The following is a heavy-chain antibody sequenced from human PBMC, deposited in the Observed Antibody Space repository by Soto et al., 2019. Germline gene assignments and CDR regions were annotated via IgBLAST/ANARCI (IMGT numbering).Heavy chain of an antibody. J-gene: IGHJ6*02. V-gene: IGHV4-34*01. CDR1: GGSFSGYY. D-gene: IGHD1-26*01. CDR2: INHSGST. CDR3: ARWIYGSYYYYYYGMDV. Sequence: SQTLSLTCAVYGGSFSGYYWSWIRQPPGKGLEWIGEINHSGSTNYNPSLKSRVTISVDTSKNQFSLKLSSVTAADTAVYYCARWIYGSYYYYYYGMDVWGQGTTVTVSS.